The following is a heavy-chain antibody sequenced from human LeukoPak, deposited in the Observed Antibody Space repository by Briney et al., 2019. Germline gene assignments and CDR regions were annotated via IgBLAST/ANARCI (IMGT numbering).Heavy chain of an antibody. D-gene: IGHD6-13*01. V-gene: IGHV4-34*01. J-gene: IGHJ4*01. CDR3: TRRIIIAAAGFDY. Sequence: SETLSLTCAVYGGSFSSYYWSWLRQPPGKGLEWIGEINHSGSTNYNPSLKSRVTISVDTSKNQFSLKLSSVTAADTAVYYCTRRIIIAAAGFDYWGQGTLVTVSS. CDR1: GGSFSSYY. CDR2: INHSGST.